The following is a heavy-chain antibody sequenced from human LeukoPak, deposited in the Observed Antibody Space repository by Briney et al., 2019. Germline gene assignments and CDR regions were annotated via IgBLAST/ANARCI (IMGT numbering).Heavy chain of an antibody. D-gene: IGHD4-17*01. CDR2: IYYSGST. Sequence: SQTLSLTCTVSGGSISSGDYYWSWIRQPPGKGLEWIGYIYYSGSTYYNPSLKSRVTISVDTSKNQFSLKLSSVTAADTAVYYCASSYGDYVDAFDIWGQGTMVTVSS. J-gene: IGHJ3*02. V-gene: IGHV4-30-4*08. CDR1: GGSISSGDYY. CDR3: ASSYGDYVDAFDI.